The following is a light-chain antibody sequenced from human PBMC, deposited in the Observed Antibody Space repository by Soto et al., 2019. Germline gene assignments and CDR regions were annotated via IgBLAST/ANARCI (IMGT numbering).Light chain of an antibody. J-gene: IGKJ2*01. V-gene: IGKV1-5*03. Sequence: DIQMTQSPSTLSASVGDRVTITCRASQSISSWLAWYQQKPGKAPKLLIYKASSLESGVPSRFSGSGSGTEFTLTISRLPPDDFATYYCQQYKSYPVTFGQGTKLEIK. CDR2: KAS. CDR3: QQYKSYPVT. CDR1: QSISSW.